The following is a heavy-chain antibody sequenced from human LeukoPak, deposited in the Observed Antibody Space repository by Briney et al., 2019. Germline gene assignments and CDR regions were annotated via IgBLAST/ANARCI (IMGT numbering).Heavy chain of an antibody. V-gene: IGHV3-7*02. CDR2: INQDGSDK. Sequence: GGSLRLSCAASGVAFSRFLMTWVRQAPGKGLEWVATINQDGSDKYYVDSVEGRFTISRDNAQNSLHLQMNSLRVEDTALYYCAIIRGGNYWGQGPMVRVSS. CDR1: GVAFSRFL. J-gene: IGHJ4*02. CDR3: AIIRGGNY. D-gene: IGHD3-10*01.